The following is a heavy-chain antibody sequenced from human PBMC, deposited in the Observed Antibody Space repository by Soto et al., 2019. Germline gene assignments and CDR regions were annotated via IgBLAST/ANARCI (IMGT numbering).Heavy chain of an antibody. CDR2: ISSSSSYI. V-gene: IGHV3-21*01. Sequence: EVQLVESGGGLVKPGGSLRLSCAASGFTFSSYSMNWVRQAPGKGLEWVSSISSSSSYIYYADSVKGRFTISRDNAKNSLYLQMNSLRAEEAAVYYCAPKGHYYYYYMDVWGKGTTVTVSS. CDR1: GFTFSSYS. CDR3: APKGHYYYYYMDV. J-gene: IGHJ6*03.